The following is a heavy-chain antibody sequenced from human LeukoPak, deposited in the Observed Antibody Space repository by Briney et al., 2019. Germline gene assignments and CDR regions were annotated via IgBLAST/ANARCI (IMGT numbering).Heavy chain of an antibody. V-gene: IGHV1-69*04. CDR2: IIPILGIA. CDR1: GGTFSSYA. D-gene: IGHD2-8*01. Sequence: SVKVSCKASGGTFSSYAISWVRQAPGQGLEWMGRIIPILGIANYAQKFQGRVTITADKSTSTAYMELSSLRSEDTAVYYCARDSNGPYWYFDLWGRGTLVTVST. J-gene: IGHJ2*01. CDR3: ARDSNGPYWYFDL.